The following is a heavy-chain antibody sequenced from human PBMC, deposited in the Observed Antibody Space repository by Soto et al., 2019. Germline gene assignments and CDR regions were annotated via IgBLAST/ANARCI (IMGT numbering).Heavy chain of an antibody. CDR2: ISYDGSNK. Sequence: GGSLRLSCAASGFTFSSYAMHWVRQAPGKGLEWVAVISYDGSNKYYADSVKGRFTISRDNTKNTLYLQMNSLRAEDTAMYYCAREVVVSRGASYFGYWGPGTLVTVSS. J-gene: IGHJ4*02. D-gene: IGHD2-2*01. V-gene: IGHV3-30-3*01. CDR1: GFTFSSYA. CDR3: AREVVVSRGASYFGY.